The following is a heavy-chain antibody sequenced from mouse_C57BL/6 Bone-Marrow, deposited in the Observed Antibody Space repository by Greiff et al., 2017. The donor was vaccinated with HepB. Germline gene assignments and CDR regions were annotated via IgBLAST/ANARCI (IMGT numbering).Heavy chain of an antibody. V-gene: IGHV5-12*01. J-gene: IGHJ4*01. CDR2: ISNGGGST. CDR1: GFTFSDYY. Sequence: EVHLVESGGGLVQPGGSLKLSCAASGFTFSDYYMYWVRQTPEKRLEWVAYISNGGGSTYSPDTVKGRFTISRDNAKNTLYLQMSRLKSEDTAMYYCASYGSSYYAMDYWGQGTSVTVSS. D-gene: IGHD1-1*01. CDR3: ASYGSSYYAMDY.